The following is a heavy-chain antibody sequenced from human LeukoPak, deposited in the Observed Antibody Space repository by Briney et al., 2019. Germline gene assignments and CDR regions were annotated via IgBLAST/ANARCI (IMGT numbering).Heavy chain of an antibody. Sequence: SETLSLTCTVSGGSISSYYWSWIRQPPGKGLEWIGEINHSGSTNYNPSLKSRVTISVDTSKNQFSLKLSSVTAADTAVYYCARRLRHYDYVWGSYRYRATPVDYWGQGTLVTVSS. V-gene: IGHV4-34*01. CDR1: GGSISSYY. D-gene: IGHD3-16*02. CDR2: INHSGST. J-gene: IGHJ4*02. CDR3: ARRLRHYDYVWGSYRYRATPVDY.